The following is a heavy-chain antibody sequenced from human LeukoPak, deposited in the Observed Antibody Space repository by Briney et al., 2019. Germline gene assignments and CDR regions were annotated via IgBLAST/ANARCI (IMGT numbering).Heavy chain of an antibody. Sequence: SETLSLTCAVYGGSFSGYYWRWIRQPPGKGLEWIGEISHSGSTNYNPSLKSRVTISVDTSKNQFSLKLSSVTAADTAVYYCARNRPVSGSSPKVYFDYWGQGTLVTVSS. J-gene: IGHJ4*02. CDR2: ISHSGST. D-gene: IGHD1-26*01. CDR3: ARNRPVSGSSPKVYFDY. V-gene: IGHV4-34*01. CDR1: GGSFSGYY.